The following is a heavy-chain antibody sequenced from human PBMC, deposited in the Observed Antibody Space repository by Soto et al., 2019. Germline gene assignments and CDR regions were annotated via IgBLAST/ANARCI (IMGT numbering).Heavy chain of an antibody. V-gene: IGHV1-2*02. CDR3: ATVRGYRQDFDAFDI. J-gene: IGHJ3*02. Sequence: GASVKLSCEASGYTFTGYYMHWVRQAPGQGLEWMGWINPNSGGTNYAQKFQGRFTISRDNSKNTLYLQMNNLRTEDTAVYYCATVRGYRQDFDAFDIWGQGTMVTVSS. D-gene: IGHD3-16*02. CDR1: GYTFTGYY. CDR2: INPNSGGT.